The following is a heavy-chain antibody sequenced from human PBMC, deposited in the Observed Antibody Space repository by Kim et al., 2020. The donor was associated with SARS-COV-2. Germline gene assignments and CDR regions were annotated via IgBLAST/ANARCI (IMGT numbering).Heavy chain of an antibody. J-gene: IGHJ4*02. CDR3: ARLPYSSGEN. CDR1: GGSISSYY. Sequence: SETLSLTCTVSGGSISSYYWSWIRQPPGKGLEWIGYIYYSGSTNYNPSLKSRVTISVDTSKNQFSLKLSSVTAADTAVYYCARLPYSSGENWGQGTLVTVSS. D-gene: IGHD6-19*01. CDR2: IYYSGST. V-gene: IGHV4-59*08.